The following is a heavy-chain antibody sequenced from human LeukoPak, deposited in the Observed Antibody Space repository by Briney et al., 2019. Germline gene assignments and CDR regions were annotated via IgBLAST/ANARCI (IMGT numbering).Heavy chain of an antibody. Sequence: GGSLRLSCAASGFTFSSYAMSWVRQAPGKGLEWVSSLRGNGGSTEYVDSVRGRFVISRDNSRNTLYVHMNSLRAEDTAVYYCAKAGDRNYFDYWGQGALVTVSS. J-gene: IGHJ4*02. CDR2: LRGNGGST. CDR1: GFTFSSYA. D-gene: IGHD3-22*01. CDR3: AKAGDRNYFDY. V-gene: IGHV3-23*01.